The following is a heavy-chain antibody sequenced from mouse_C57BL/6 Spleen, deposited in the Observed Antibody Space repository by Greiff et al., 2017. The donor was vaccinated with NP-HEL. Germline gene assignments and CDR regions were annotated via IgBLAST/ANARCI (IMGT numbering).Heavy chain of an antibody. CDR2: INPNNGGT. J-gene: IGHJ4*01. CDR1: GYTFTHYY. Sequence: EVQLQQSGPELVKPGASVKISCKASGYTFTHYYMNWVKQSHGKSLEWIGDINPNNGGTSYNQKFKGKATLTVDKSSSTAYMELRSLTSEDSAVYYCARSGGNYGVDDWGQGTSVTVS. V-gene: IGHV1-26*01. CDR3: ARSGGNYGVDD. D-gene: IGHD2-1*01.